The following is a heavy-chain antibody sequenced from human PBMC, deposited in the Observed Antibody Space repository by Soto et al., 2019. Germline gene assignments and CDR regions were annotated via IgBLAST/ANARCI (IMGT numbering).Heavy chain of an antibody. J-gene: IGHJ5*02. Sequence: SVKVSCKASGFTFTSSAVQWVRQARGQRLEWIGWIVVGSGNTNYAQKFQERVTITRDMSTSTAYMELSSLTAADTAVDYCARDSSGYYWFDPWGQGTLVTVSS. CDR1: GFTFTSSA. V-gene: IGHV1-58*01. D-gene: IGHD3-22*01. CDR2: IVVGSGNT. CDR3: ARDSSGYYWFDP.